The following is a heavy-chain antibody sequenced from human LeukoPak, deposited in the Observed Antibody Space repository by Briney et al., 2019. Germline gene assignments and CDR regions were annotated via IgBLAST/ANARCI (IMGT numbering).Heavy chain of an antibody. D-gene: IGHD2-21*01. CDR1: GFTFSKFG. CDR2: ISSDGSHK. V-gene: IGHV3-30*04. Sequence: GGSLRLSCAASGFTFSKFGVHWVRQAPGKGLEWVSVISSDGSHKYYADSVKGRFTISRDNAKNSLYLQMNSLRAEDTAVYYCARDGLPYSHYMDVWGKGTTVTVSS. J-gene: IGHJ6*03. CDR3: ARDGLPYSHYMDV.